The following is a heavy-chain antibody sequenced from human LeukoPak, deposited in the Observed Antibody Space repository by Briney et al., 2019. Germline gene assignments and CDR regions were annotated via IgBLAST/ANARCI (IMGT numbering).Heavy chain of an antibody. J-gene: IGHJ3*01. CDR3: AKSNGYGLIDT. Sequence: SETLSLTCGVSGMSLYGYFWSWIRQPPGKGLEWIGEISQSGSTNYNPSLKSRVTILLDTSKNHFSVRLSSVTAADTAVYYCAKSNGYGLIDTWGQGTMVTVSS. V-gene: IGHV4-34*01. D-gene: IGHD3-22*01. CDR2: ISQSGST. CDR1: GMSLYGYF.